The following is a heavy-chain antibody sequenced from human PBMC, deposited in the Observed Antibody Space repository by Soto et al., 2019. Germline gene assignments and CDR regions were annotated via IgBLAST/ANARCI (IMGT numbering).Heavy chain of an antibody. CDR1: GGSFSGYY. CDR3: ARGGIVVVPARGWFDP. Sequence: PSETLSLTCAVYGGSFSGYYWSWIRQPPGKGLEWIGEINHSGSTNYNPSLKSRVTISVDTSKNQFSLKRSSVTAADTAVYYCARGGIVVVPARGWFDPWGQGTLVTVSS. CDR2: INHSGST. D-gene: IGHD2-2*01. J-gene: IGHJ5*02. V-gene: IGHV4-34*01.